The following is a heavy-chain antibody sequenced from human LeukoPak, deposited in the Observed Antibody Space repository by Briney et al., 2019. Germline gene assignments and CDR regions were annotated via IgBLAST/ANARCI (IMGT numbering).Heavy chain of an antibody. CDR2: ISGDGGST. Sequence: SGGSLRLSCAASGLTFDDYAMHWVRQAPGKGLEWVSLISGDGGSTYYAASVKGRFTISRDNSKNSLYLQMNSLRTEDTALYYCAGTAYSSSWTGGFDYWGQGTLVTVSS. CDR1: GLTFDDYA. D-gene: IGHD6-13*01. J-gene: IGHJ4*02. CDR3: AGTAYSSSWTGGFDY. V-gene: IGHV3-43*02.